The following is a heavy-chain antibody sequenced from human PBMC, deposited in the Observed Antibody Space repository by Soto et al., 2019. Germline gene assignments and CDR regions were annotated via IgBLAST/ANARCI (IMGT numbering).Heavy chain of an antibody. D-gene: IGHD2-2*01. CDR2: MNPNSGNT. CDR3: ARASRGYCSSTSCLYYMDV. CDR1: GYTFTSYD. Sequence: QVQLVQSGAEVKKPGASVKVSCKASGYTFTSYDINWVRQATGQGLEWMGWMNPNSGNTGYAQKFQGSVTMTRNTSISTDHMELSSLRSEDTAVYYCARASRGYCSSTSCLYYMDVWGKGTTVTVSS. V-gene: IGHV1-8*01. J-gene: IGHJ6*03.